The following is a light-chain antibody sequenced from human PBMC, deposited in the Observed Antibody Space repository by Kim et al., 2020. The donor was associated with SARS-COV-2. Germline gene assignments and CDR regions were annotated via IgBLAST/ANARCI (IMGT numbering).Light chain of an antibody. CDR3: QQYSNWFPIT. V-gene: IGKV3-15*01. Sequence: EVVMTQSPAILSVSPGERATLSCRASESVTGSVAWYQQKPGQAPRLLIYEASTRATAIAARCSGSGSGTEFTLTISSLQSEDFAVYYCQQYSNWFPITFGQGTRLEIK. CDR2: EAS. J-gene: IGKJ5*01. CDR1: ESVTGS.